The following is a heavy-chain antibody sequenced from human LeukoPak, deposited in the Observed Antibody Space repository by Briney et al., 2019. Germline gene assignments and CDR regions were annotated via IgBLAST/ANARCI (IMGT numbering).Heavy chain of an antibody. CDR1: GFTFSDYG. Sequence: GRSLRLSCAVSGFTFSDYGMHWVRQAPGKRLEWVAVISYDGSNKYYADSVKGRFTISRDNSQNTLYLQMNSLRTEDTAVYYCAKVRWDNSGWYYLDYWGQGTLVTVSS. CDR2: ISYDGSNK. J-gene: IGHJ4*02. V-gene: IGHV3-30*18. D-gene: IGHD6-19*01. CDR3: AKVRWDNSGWYYLDY.